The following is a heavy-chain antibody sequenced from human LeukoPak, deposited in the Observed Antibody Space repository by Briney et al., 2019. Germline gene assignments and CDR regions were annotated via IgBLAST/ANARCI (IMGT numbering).Heavy chain of an antibody. CDR3: AKHSVSCGGVSCLYIDY. CDR2: ISGSGSST. V-gene: IGHV3-23*01. Sequence: GGSLRLLCAASGVPFSNYAMTWVRQAPGKGLEWVSHISGSGSSTYYGDSVRGRFTISRDNSKNTLYLQMNSLRAEDTAVYYCAKHSVSCGGVSCLYIDYWGQGTLVTVSS. CDR1: GVPFSNYA. D-gene: IGHD2-2*01. J-gene: IGHJ4*02.